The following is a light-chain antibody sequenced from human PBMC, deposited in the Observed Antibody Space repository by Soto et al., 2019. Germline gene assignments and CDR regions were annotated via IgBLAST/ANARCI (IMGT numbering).Light chain of an antibody. J-gene: IGLJ3*02. V-gene: IGLV8-61*01. CDR2: STN. CDR3: VLYMGSRVGV. CDR1: SGSVSTSYY. Sequence: QTVVTQEPSFSVSPGRTVTLTCGLSSGSVSTSYYPSWYQQTPGQAPRTLIYSTNTRSSGVPDRFSGSILGNKAALTITGAQADDESDYYCVLYMGSRVGVFGGGTKLTVL.